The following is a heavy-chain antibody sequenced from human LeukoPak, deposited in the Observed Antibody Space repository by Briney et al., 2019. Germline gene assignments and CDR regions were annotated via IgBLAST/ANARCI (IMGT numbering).Heavy chain of an antibody. J-gene: IGHJ5*02. CDR2: ISDDDTYK. D-gene: IGHD1-26*01. Sequence: GGSLRLSCAASGFTFNSYSMHWVRQAPGKGLEWVTAISDDDTYKFYADSVKGRFTISRDNSKNTLYLQMNSLRAEDTAVYYCAKNSGSSELNWFDPWGQGTLVTVSS. CDR1: GFTFNSYS. CDR3: AKNSGSSELNWFDP. V-gene: IGHV3-30-3*02.